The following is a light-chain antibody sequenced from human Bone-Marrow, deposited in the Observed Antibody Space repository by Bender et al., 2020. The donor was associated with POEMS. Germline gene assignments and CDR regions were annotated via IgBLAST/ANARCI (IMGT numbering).Light chain of an antibody. CDR3: SSSISGSTLYV. CDR1: SADVGTYNL. V-gene: IGLV2-14*02. Sequence: QSALTQPASVSGSPGQSITISCTGTSADVGTYNLVSWYQQHPGKAPKLMIYDVSNRPSGVSNRFSGSKSDNTASLTISGLQAEDEADYYCSSSISGSTLYVFGSGTKVTVL. J-gene: IGLJ1*01. CDR2: DVS.